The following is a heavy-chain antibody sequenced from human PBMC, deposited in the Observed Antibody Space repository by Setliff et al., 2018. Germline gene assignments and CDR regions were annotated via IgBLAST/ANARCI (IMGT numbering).Heavy chain of an antibody. CDR3: ARDLGHGGDSDY. CDR2: IGHTGSI. V-gene: IGHV4-38-2*02. CDR1: GYSISSGYI. D-gene: IGHD2-21*02. J-gene: IGHJ4*02. Sequence: PSETLSLTCTVSGYSISSGYIWGWIRQPPGKGLEWGGNIGHTGSINYNPSLKSRLTISRDTSKNQVSLKLNSVTATDTAVYYCARDLGHGGDSDYWGQGILVTVSS.